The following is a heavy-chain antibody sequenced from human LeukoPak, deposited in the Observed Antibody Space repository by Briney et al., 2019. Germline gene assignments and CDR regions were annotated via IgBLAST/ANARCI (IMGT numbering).Heavy chain of an antibody. CDR3: AKALFSSGWYESDY. Sequence: GGSLRLPCAASGFTFSSYAMSWVRQAPGKGLEWVSAISGSGGSTYYADSVKGRFTISRDNSKNTLYLQMNSLRAEDTAVYYCAKALFSSGWYESDYWGQGTLVTVSS. D-gene: IGHD6-19*01. CDR2: ISGSGGST. CDR1: GFTFSSYA. J-gene: IGHJ4*02. V-gene: IGHV3-23*01.